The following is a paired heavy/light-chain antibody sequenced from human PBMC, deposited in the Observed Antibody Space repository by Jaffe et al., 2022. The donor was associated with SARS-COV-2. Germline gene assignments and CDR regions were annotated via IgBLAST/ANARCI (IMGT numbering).Light chain of an antibody. J-gene: IGLJ3*02. CDR3: RSYTSTSTWV. Sequence: QSALTQPASVSGSPGQSITISCTGTSGDIGYYNYVSWYQQHPGKVPKLMIYDVTDRPSGVTNRFSGSKSGNTASLTISGLQAEDEGDYYCRSYTSTSTWVFGGGTKLTVL. CDR1: SGDIGYYNY. CDR2: DVT. V-gene: IGLV2-14*03.
Heavy chain of an antibody. V-gene: IGHV1-69*08. CDR3: ARLRSRATGDGSDV. CDR2: ISPMTGTT. J-gene: IGHJ3*01. CDR1: GDTVSSYT. Sequence: QVQMVQSGAEVKKPGSSVRVSCKASGDTVSSYTVNWVRQAPGQGLEWMGRISPMTGTTNYAQKFQGRATITADKSTSTAYMEFSRLTSEDTAMYYCARLRSRATGDGSDVWGQGTMVTVSS. D-gene: IGHD1-26*01.